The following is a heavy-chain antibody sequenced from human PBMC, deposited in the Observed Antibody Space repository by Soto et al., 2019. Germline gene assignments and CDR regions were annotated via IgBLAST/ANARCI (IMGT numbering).Heavy chain of an antibody. CDR1: GFTFNSYS. V-gene: IGHV3-21*01. CDR3: ARDGSSGIVVVPAAIPYYYGMDV. D-gene: IGHD2-2*01. CDR2: ISSSSSYI. J-gene: IGHJ6*02. Sequence: PGGSLRLSCAASGFTFNSYSMNWVRQAPGKGLEWVSSISSSSSYIYYADSVKGRFTISRDNAKNSLYLQMNSLRAEDTAVYYCARDGSSGIVVVPAAIPYYYGMDVWGQGTTVTVSS.